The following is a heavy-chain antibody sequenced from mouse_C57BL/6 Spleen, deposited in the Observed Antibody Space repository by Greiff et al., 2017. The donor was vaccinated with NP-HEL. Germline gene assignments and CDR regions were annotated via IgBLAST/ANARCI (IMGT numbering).Heavy chain of an antibody. J-gene: IGHJ3*01. Sequence: QVQLQQSGTELVKPGASVKLSCKASGYTFTSYWMHWVKQRPGQGLEWIGNINPSNGGTNYNEKFKSKATLTVDKSSSTAYMQLSSLTSEDSAVYYCARWRYDYDPWFAYWGQGTLVTVSA. CDR1: GYTFTSYW. V-gene: IGHV1-53*01. CDR2: INPSNGGT. CDR3: ARWRYDYDPWFAY. D-gene: IGHD2-4*01.